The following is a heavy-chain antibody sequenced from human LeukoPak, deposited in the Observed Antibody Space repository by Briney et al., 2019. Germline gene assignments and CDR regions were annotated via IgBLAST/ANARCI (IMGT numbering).Heavy chain of an antibody. CDR2: IYYTGSV. D-gene: IGHD1-26*01. CDR3: ARGRSNYYGMDV. CDR1: GASISTGGFY. Sequence: SETLSLTCTISGASISTGGFYWTWIRQPPGEGLEWIGYIYYTGSVDYNASLKSRLTISLDTSKNRFSLKLNSVTAADTAVYYCARGRSNYYGMDVWGQGTTVTVSS. V-gene: IGHV4-31*03. J-gene: IGHJ6*02.